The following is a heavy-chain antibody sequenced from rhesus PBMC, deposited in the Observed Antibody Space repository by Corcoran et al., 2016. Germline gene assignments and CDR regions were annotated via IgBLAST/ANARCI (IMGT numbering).Heavy chain of an antibody. CDR1: GGSISGYYY. J-gene: IGHJ3*01. CDR2: IYGSGGGT. V-gene: IGHV4-73*01. CDR3: ARPYSSWTDDAFDF. D-gene: IGHD6-13*01. Sequence: QVQLQQWGEGLVKPSETLSLTCAVYGGSISGYYYWSWIRQPPGKGLEWIGYIYGSGGGTNYNPSLKTRVTISIDTSKNQFSLRLSSVTAADTAVDYCARPYSSWTDDAFDFWGQGLRVTVSS.